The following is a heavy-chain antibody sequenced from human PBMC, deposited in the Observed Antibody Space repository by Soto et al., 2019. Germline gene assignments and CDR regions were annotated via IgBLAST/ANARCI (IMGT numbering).Heavy chain of an antibody. Sequence: PSETQSLTCTVSGASISSEDYYWGWIRQPPGRGLEWIVSIFYSGSTYYNPSLKSRVAMSADTAKNQFSLTVTSVTAADPAVYYCARRRSHQKRVFEYFDLWGQGTLVTVSS. J-gene: IGHJ4*02. CDR2: IFYSGST. V-gene: IGHV4-39*01. CDR1: GASISSEDYY. CDR3: ARRRSHQKRVFEYFDL. D-gene: IGHD3-9*01.